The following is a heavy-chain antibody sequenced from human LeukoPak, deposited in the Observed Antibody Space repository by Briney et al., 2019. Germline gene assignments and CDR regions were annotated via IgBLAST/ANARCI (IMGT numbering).Heavy chain of an antibody. J-gene: IGHJ3*02. CDR2: INWNGGST. D-gene: IGHD3-22*01. CDR1: GFTFDNYG. Sequence: GGSLRLSCAASGFTFDNYGMSWVRQAPGKGLEWVSGINWNGGSTGYADSVKGRFTIPRDNAKNSLYLQMNSQRAEDTALYYCARIDTYYYDSSGYYSAFDIWGQGTIVTVSS. V-gene: IGHV3-20*04. CDR3: ARIDTYYYDSSGYYSAFDI.